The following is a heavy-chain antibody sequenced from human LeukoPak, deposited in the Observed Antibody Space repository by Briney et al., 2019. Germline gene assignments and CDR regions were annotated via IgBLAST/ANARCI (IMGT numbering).Heavy chain of an antibody. J-gene: IGHJ4*02. CDR1: GFTFSSYG. CDR2: ISGSGGST. CDR3: AKGSAAGYCSGGSCYYGYYFDY. Sequence: AGGSLRLSCAASGFTFSSYGMSWVRQAPGKGLERVSAISGSGGSTYYADSVKGRFTISRDDSKNTLYLQMNSLRAEDTAVYYCAKGSAAGYCSGGSCYYGYYFDYWGQGTLVTVSS. V-gene: IGHV3-23*01. D-gene: IGHD2-15*01.